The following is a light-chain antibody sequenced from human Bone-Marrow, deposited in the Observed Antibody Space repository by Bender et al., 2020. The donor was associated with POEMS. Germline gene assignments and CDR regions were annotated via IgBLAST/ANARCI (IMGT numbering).Light chain of an antibody. V-gene: IGLV2-23*02. J-gene: IGLJ3*02. CDR2: EVT. Sequence: QSALTQPASVSGSPGQSITISCTGTNSDVATYNLVSWFQQHPGKAPKLLISEVTKRPSGVPDRFSGSKSGNTASLIISGLQAEDEADYYCWSNAGSGTMVFGGGTRVTVL. CDR1: NSDVATYNL. CDR3: WSNAGSGTMV.